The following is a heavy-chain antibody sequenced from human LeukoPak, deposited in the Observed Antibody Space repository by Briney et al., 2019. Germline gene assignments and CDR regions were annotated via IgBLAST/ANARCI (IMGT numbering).Heavy chain of an antibody. V-gene: IGHV3-48*02. CDR2: ISPTSSDI. J-gene: IGHJ4*02. Sequence: GGSLRLSCAASGFTFSGYSMNWVRQAPGKGLGWVSYISPTSSDILYADSVKGRFTISGDNAKNSLYLQMNSLRDEDTAVYYCARAQTDYYGSGRYFDFWGQGTLVTVSS. CDR1: GFTFSGYS. CDR3: ARAQTDYYGSGRYFDF. D-gene: IGHD3-10*01.